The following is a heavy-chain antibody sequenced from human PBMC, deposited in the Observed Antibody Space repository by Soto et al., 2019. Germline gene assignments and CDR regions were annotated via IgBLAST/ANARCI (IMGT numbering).Heavy chain of an antibody. CDR1: GGTFSSHP. V-gene: IGHV1-69*12. CDR3: ARERDSSGYHYSTFDS. J-gene: IGHJ4*02. D-gene: IGHD3-22*01. Sequence: QVQLVQSGAEVKKPGSSVKVSCKASGGTFSSHPISWVRQTPGQGLEWMGGIIPIFGTANYAQKFQGRVTITADESTRTAYMGLSSLRSDDTAVYYCARERDSSGYHYSTFDSWGQGTLVTVSS. CDR2: IIPIFGTA.